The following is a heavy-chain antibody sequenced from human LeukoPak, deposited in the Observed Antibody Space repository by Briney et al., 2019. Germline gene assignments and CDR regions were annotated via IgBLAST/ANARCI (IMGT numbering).Heavy chain of an antibody. D-gene: IGHD4-17*01. Sequence: GGSLRLXCAASGFTFDDYGMSWVRQAPGKGLEWVSGINWNGGSTGYADSVKGRFTISRDNAKNSLYLQMNSLRAEDTALYYCARAGGDGDYDPLDYYYMDVWGKGTTVTVSS. V-gene: IGHV3-20*04. CDR1: GFTFDDYG. J-gene: IGHJ6*03. CDR3: ARAGGDGDYDPLDYYYMDV. CDR2: INWNGGST.